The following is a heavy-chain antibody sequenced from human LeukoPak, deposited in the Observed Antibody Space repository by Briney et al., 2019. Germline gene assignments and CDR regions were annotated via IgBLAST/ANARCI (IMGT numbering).Heavy chain of an antibody. J-gene: IGHJ4*02. CDR3: ARASVAAAGDY. CDR2: INPSGGST. D-gene: IGHD6-13*01. Sequence: ASVKVSCKASGYTFTSYYMHWVRQAPGQGLEWMGIINPSGGSTSYAQKFQSRVTMTRDTSTSTVYMELSSLRSEDTAVYCCARASVAAAGDYWGQGTLVTVSS. V-gene: IGHV1-46*01. CDR1: GYTFTSYY.